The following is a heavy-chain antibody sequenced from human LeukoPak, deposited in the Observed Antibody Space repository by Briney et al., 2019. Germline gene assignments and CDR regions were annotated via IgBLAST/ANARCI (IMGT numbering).Heavy chain of an antibody. CDR1: GGSISSSRYY. CDR2: IYYSGST. CDR3: ARDRCGGEYYFDY. D-gene: IGHD2-21*01. Sequence: PSETLSLTCTVSGGSISSSRYYWGWIGQPPGQGLEWIGSIYYSGSTYYNPSLKSRVTISVDTSKNQFSLKLSSVTAADTAVYYCARDRCGGEYYFDYWGQGTLVTVSS. J-gene: IGHJ4*02. V-gene: IGHV4-39*07.